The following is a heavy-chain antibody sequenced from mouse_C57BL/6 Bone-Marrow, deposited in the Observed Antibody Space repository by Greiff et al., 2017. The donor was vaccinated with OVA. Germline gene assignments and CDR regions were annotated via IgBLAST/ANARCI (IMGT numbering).Heavy chain of an antibody. Sequence: EVKLVESGGGLVKPGGSLKLSCAASGFTFSSYAMSWVRQTPEKRLEWVATISDGGSYTYYPDNVKGRFTISRDNAKNNLYLQMSHLKSEDTAMYYCARVRITTVVATPLDYWGQGTTLTVSS. CDR3: ARVRITTVVATPLDY. CDR1: GFTFSSYA. CDR2: ISDGGSYT. V-gene: IGHV5-4*03. J-gene: IGHJ2*01. D-gene: IGHD1-1*01.